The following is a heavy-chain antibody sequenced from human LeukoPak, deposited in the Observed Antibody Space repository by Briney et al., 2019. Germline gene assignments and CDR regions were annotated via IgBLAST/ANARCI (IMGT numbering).Heavy chain of an antibody. CDR1: GGSFSRYY. CDR3: ARGATISETGYFDF. D-gene: IGHD5-24*01. Sequence: PSETLSLTCAAYGGSFSRYYWSWIRQSPGKGLEWIAEINHRGDTNYNPSVKSRVTISVDTSKNQFSLKVRSLSAADTAAYYCARGATISETGYFDFWGQGTPVTVSS. CDR2: INHRGDT. V-gene: IGHV4-34*01. J-gene: IGHJ4*03.